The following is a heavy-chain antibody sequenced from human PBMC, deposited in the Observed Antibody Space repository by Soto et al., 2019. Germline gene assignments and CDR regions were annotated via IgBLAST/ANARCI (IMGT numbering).Heavy chain of an antibody. CDR3: ASRRFSLGPYFDY. V-gene: IGHV3-48*01. Sequence: VQLVESGGGLVQPGGSLRLSCTASGFAFNTYSMNWVRQAPGKGLEWVSYIASTSSPISYADSVKGRFTISRDNAKNSLYLHMNSLSAEDTAVYYCASRRFSLGPYFDYCGQGTLVTVSS. J-gene: IGHJ4*02. CDR2: IASTSSPI. CDR1: GFAFNTYS. D-gene: IGHD7-27*01.